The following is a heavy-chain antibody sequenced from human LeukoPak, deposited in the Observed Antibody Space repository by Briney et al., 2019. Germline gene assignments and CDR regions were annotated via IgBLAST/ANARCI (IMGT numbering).Heavy chain of an antibody. V-gene: IGHV3-48*01. D-gene: IGHD2-8*01. J-gene: IGHJ4*02. CDR2: ISSSSSTI. CDR3: AREAYCTNGVCYFDY. Sequence: PGGSLRLSCAASGFTFSSYSMNWVRQAPGKGLEWVSYISSSSSTIYYADSVKGRFTISRGNAKNSLYLQMNSLRAEDTAVYYCAREAYCTNGVCYFDYWGQGTLVTVSS. CDR1: GFTFSSYS.